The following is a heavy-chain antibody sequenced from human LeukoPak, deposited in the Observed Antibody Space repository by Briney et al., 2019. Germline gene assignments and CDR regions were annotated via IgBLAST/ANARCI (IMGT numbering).Heavy chain of an antibody. Sequence: ASVKVSCKASGYTFTSYYMHWVRQAPGQGLEWMGIINPSGGSTNYAQKLQSRVTMTTDTSTSTAYMELRSLRSDDTAVYYCARDPFLEWLPGSPFDYWGQGTLVTVSS. D-gene: IGHD3-3*01. CDR1: GYTFTSYY. J-gene: IGHJ4*02. V-gene: IGHV1-46*01. CDR2: INPSGGST. CDR3: ARDPFLEWLPGSPFDY.